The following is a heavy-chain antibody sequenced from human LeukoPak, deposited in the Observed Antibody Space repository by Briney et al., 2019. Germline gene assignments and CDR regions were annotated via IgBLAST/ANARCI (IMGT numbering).Heavy chain of an antibody. V-gene: IGHV1-18*01. Sequence: ASVKVSCKASGYTFTSYGISWVRQAPGQGLEWMGWISAYNGNTNYAQKLQGRVTMTTDTSTSTAYMELRSLRSDDTAVYYCARFLGIAAAGGIFDYWGQGTLVTVSS. CDR3: ARFLGIAAAGGIFDY. D-gene: IGHD6-13*01. J-gene: IGHJ4*02. CDR1: GYTFTSYG. CDR2: ISAYNGNT.